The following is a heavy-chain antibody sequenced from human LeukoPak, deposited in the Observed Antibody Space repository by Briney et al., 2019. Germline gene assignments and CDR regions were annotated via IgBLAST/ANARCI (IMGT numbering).Heavy chain of an antibody. Sequence: SETLSLTCTVSGYSISSGYYWGWIRQPPGKGLEWIGYIYYSGSTNYNPSLKSRVTISVDTSKNQFSLKLSSVTAADTAVYYCARETHSSGWYEASDYWGQGTLVTVSS. V-gene: IGHV4-61*01. CDR1: GYSISSGYY. CDR2: IYYSGST. CDR3: ARETHSSGWYEASDY. D-gene: IGHD6-19*01. J-gene: IGHJ4*02.